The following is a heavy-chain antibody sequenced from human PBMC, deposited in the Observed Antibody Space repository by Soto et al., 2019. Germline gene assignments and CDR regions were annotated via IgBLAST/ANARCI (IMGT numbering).Heavy chain of an antibody. CDR3: ARGRDFRIRRWNSNWFDP. CDR1: GGSFSGYF. Sequence: QVQLQQWGAGLLKTSETLSLTCVVSGGSFSGYFWTWIRQSPGKGLEWIGEVTHSGNSNYNPSLKSRVTLSVDMSRTQCSLRLTSVTAADTAVYYCARGRDFRIRRWNSNWFDPWCQGTLVTVSS. J-gene: IGHJ5*02. V-gene: IGHV4-34*02. CDR2: VTHSGNS. D-gene: IGHD3-3*01.